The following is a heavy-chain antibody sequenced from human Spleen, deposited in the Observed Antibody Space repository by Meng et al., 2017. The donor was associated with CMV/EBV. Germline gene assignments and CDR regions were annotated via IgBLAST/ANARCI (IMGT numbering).Heavy chain of an antibody. D-gene: IGHD3-22*01. J-gene: IGHJ4*02. CDR1: GFTFTLYE. CDR3: ASDSSGYSSPFDY. Sequence: GGSLRLSCAASGFTFTLYEMTWVRQAPGKGLEWVSYMTAGSSGGTIYYADSVKGRFTISRDSAKDSLYLQMSDLRAEDTAVYYCASDSSGYSSPFDYWGQGTLVTVSS. V-gene: IGHV3-48*03. CDR2: MTAGSSGGTI.